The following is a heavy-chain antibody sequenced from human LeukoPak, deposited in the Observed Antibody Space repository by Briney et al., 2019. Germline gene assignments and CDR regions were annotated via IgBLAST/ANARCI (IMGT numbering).Heavy chain of an antibody. CDR3: ARGPSIAARYDAFDI. Sequence: GGSLRLSCAASDFTFTSYELYWGRQAPGKGLEWVSYISSSGNTISYADSVKGRFTISRDNAKNSLYLQVISLRAEDTAVYYCARGPSIAARYDAFDIWGQGTMVTVSS. CDR1: DFTFTSYE. D-gene: IGHD6-6*01. V-gene: IGHV3-48*03. J-gene: IGHJ3*02. CDR2: ISSSGNTI.